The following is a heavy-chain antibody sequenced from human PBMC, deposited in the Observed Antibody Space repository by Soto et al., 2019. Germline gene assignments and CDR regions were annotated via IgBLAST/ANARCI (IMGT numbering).Heavy chain of an antibody. D-gene: IGHD3-22*01. CDR3: ARPSSGYVQH. V-gene: IGHV5-51*01. CDR2: IYPGDSDT. Sequence: PGESLKISCKGSGYSYTTYWIGWVRQMPGKGLEWMGIIYPGDSDTRYSPSFQGQVSISADESISTAYLQWSSLKASDTAMYYCARPSSGYVQHWGQGTLVNVSS. CDR1: GYSYTTYW. J-gene: IGHJ1*01.